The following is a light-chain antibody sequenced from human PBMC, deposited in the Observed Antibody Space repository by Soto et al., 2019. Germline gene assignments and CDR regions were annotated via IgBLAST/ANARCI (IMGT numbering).Light chain of an antibody. CDR1: SSNIGAGYD. Sequence: QSALTQPPSVSGAPGQWVTISCTGSSSNIGAGYDVHWYQQVPGTAPKLLIYGNSNRPSGVPDRFSGSKSGTSASLAITGLQAEDEADYYCQSYDSSLSGSVVFGGGTKLTVL. J-gene: IGLJ2*01. V-gene: IGLV1-40*01. CDR2: GNS. CDR3: QSYDSSLSGSVV.